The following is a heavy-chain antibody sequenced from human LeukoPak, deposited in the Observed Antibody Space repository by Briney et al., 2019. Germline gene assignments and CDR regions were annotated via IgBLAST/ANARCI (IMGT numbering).Heavy chain of an antibody. CDR3: ARGDLAFVPAADRFGYYL. CDR1: GYTFTGYY. V-gene: IGHV1-2*02. CDR2: NNCNNGGT. D-gene: IGHD2-2*01. Sequence: GASVKVSCKASGYTFTGYYIHWVRQVPGQGLDWMGWNNCNNGGTKYAQKFQGRVTMTRATSITTAYMELTNLKSDDTAVYYCARGDLAFVPAADRFGYYLWGQGTLVTVSS. J-gene: IGHJ4*02.